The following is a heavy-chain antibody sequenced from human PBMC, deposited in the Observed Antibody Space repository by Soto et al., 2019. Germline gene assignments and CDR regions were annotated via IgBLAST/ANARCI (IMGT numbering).Heavy chain of an antibody. J-gene: IGHJ6*03. CDR3: AKARITMVRGVMDPHTPLVKTPYYYYYYMDV. V-gene: IGHV3-9*01. Sequence: GGSLRLSCAASGFTFDDYAMHWVRQAPGKGLEWVSGISWNSGSIGYADSVKGRFTISRDNAKNSLYLQMNSLRAEDTALYYCAKARITMVRGVMDPHTPLVKTPYYYYYYMDVWGKGTTVTVSS. CDR2: ISWNSGSI. CDR1: GFTFDDYA. D-gene: IGHD3-10*01.